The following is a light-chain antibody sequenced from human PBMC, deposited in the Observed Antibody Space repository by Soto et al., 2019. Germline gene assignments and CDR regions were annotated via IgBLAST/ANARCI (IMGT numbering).Light chain of an antibody. CDR2: EVT. CDR1: NSDVGGYNF. J-gene: IGLJ1*01. V-gene: IGLV2-14*03. CDR3: FSYVRGASYV. Sequence: QSALAQPASVSGSPGQSITISCTGTNSDVGGYNFVSWYQQHPGKAPNLMLYEVTHRPSGVSDRFSGSKSGNTASLTISGLQAEDEADYYCFSYVRGASYVFRSGTKLTVL.